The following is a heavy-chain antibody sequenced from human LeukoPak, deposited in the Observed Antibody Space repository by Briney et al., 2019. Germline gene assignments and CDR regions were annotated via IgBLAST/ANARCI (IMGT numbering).Heavy chain of an antibody. CDR3: ARHRHSSSWYEFDY. CDR2: IYYSGST. Sequence: PSETLSLTCTVSGGSISSYYWSWIRQPPGKGLEWIGYIYYSGSTNYNPSLKSRVTISVDTSKNQFSLKLSSVTAADTAVYYCARHRHSSSWYEFDYWGQGTLVTVSS. CDR1: GGSISSYY. D-gene: IGHD6-13*01. V-gene: IGHV4-59*08. J-gene: IGHJ4*02.